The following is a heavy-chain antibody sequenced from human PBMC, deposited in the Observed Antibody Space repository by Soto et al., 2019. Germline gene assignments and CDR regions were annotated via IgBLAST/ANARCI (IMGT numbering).Heavy chain of an antibody. CDR3: ARDRRYCSGGSCYGVDY. CDR1: GGSISSGGYY. J-gene: IGHJ4*02. D-gene: IGHD2-15*01. CDR2: IYYSGST. Sequence: SDTLSLTCTVSGGSISSGGYYWSWIRQHPGKGPEWIGYIYYSGSTYYNPSLKSRVTISVDTSKNQFSLKLSSVTAADTAVYYCARDRRYCSGGSCYGVDYWGQGTLVTVSS. V-gene: IGHV4-31*03.